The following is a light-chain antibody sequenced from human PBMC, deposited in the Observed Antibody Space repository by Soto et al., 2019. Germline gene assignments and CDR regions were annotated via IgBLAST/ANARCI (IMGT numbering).Light chain of an antibody. J-gene: IGLJ3*02. V-gene: IGLV1-44*01. CDR3: AAWDDSLNGRDWV. Sequence: QSVLTQPPSASGTPGQRVTISCSGSSSNIGSNTVNWYQQLPGTAPKLLIYSNNQRPSGVPDRFSRSKSGTSASLAISGLQSEDEADYYCAAWDDSLNGRDWVFGGGTKLTVL. CDR1: SSNIGSNT. CDR2: SNN.